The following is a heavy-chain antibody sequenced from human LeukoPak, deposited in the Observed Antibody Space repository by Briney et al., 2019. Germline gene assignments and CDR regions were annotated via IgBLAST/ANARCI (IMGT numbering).Heavy chain of an antibody. CDR1: GDSISSSSHY. CDR3: ARRYCSGGICYYFDS. Sequence: SETLSLTCTVSGDSISSSSHYWGWIRQPPGKGLEWIAIISYGGGAFYNPSLKSRVTISVDTSKNQFSLTLTSVTAADPAAYYCARRYCSGGICYYFDSWGQGTLVTVSS. V-gene: IGHV4-39*01. J-gene: IGHJ4*02. D-gene: IGHD2-8*02. CDR2: ISYGGGA.